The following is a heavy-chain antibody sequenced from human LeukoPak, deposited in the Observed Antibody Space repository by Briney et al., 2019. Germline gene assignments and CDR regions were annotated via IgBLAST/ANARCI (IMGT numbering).Heavy chain of an antibody. CDR1: GFTFSSYG. V-gene: IGHV3-30*18. Sequence: PGGSLRLSCAASGFTFSSYGMHWVRQAPGKGLEWVAVISYDGSNKYYADSVKGRFTISRDNSKNTLYLQMNSLRAEDTAVYYCAKAPCGSCHSRSDYYGMDVWGQGTTVTVSS. D-gene: IGHD2-15*01. CDR2: ISYDGSNK. J-gene: IGHJ6*02. CDR3: AKAPCGSCHSRSDYYGMDV.